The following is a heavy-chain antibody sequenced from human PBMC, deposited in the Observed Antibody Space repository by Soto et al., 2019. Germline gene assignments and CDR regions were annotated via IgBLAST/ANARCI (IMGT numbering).Heavy chain of an antibody. Sequence: PXVSLSLSFEVSGFTFSMYSMSWVRQSPGKGLEWVAKIPQDGVDGHYADSVKGRCTISRDNGKNSLYLQLNNLRAEDAAVYCCARDHLIMPAHDFFYGSDVCGRGATVTVSS. D-gene: IGHD2-2*01. V-gene: IGHV3-7*03. CDR3: ARDHLIMPAHDFFYGSDV. CDR2: IPQDGVDG. CDR1: GFTFSMYS. J-gene: IGHJ6*02.